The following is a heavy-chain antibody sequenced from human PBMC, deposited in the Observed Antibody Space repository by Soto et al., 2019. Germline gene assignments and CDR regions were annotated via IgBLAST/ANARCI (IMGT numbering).Heavy chain of an antibody. CDR3: ARSYYYDSSGYSAFDY. V-gene: IGHV1-2*02. CDR1: GYTFTGYY. Sequence: ASVKVSCKASGYTFTGYYMHWVRQAPGQGLEWMGWINPNSGGTNYAQKFQGRVTMTRDTSISTAYMELSRLGSDDTAVYYCARSYYYDSSGYSAFDYWGQGTLVTVSA. D-gene: IGHD3-22*01. CDR2: INPNSGGT. J-gene: IGHJ4*02.